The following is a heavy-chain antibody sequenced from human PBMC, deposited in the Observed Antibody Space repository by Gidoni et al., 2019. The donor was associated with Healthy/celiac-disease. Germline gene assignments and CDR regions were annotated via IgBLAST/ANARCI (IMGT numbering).Heavy chain of an antibody. CDR2: ISYDGSNK. V-gene: IGHV3-30*18. CDR3: AKFQAPITMIVVVISD. J-gene: IGHJ4*02. CDR1: GFTFSSYG. Sequence: QVQLVESGGGVVQPGRSLRLSCAASGFTFSSYGMHWVRQAPGKGLEWVAVISYDGSNKYYADSVKGRFTISRDNSKNTLYLQMNSLRAEDTAVYYCAKFQAPITMIVVVISDWGQGTLVTVSS. D-gene: IGHD3-22*01.